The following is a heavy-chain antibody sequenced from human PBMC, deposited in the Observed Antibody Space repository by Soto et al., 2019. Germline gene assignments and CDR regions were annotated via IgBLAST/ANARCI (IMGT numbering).Heavy chain of an antibody. V-gene: IGHV4-59*01. J-gene: IGHJ6*02. D-gene: IGHD3-9*01. CDR2: IYYTGST. Sequence: PSETLSLTCTVSGGSISSYYWGWIRQPPGKGLEWIGYIYYTGSTSYNPSLKSPVTISVDTSKNQFSLKLSSVTAADTAVYYCARVRYFDWSYGMDVWGQGTTVTVSS. CDR3: ARVRYFDWSYGMDV. CDR1: GGSISSYY.